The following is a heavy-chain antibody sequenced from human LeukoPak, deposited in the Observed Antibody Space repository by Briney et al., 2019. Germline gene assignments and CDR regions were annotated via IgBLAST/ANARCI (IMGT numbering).Heavy chain of an antibody. CDR3: ARVPRGETGVPPYYFDY. J-gene: IGHJ4*02. Sequence: GASVKVSCKASGGTFSSYAISWVRQAPGQGLEWTGGIIPIFGTANYAQKFQGRVTITADESTSTAYMELSSLRSEDTAVYYCARVPRGETGVPPYYFDYWGQGTLVTVSS. D-gene: IGHD2-8*02. CDR2: IIPIFGTA. CDR1: GGTFSSYA. V-gene: IGHV1-69*13.